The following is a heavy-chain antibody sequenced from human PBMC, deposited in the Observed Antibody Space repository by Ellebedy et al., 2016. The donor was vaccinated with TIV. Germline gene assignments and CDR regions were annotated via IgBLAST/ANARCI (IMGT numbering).Heavy chain of an antibody. CDR1: GYTFTSYD. V-gene: IGHV1-69*04. CDR3: ARARSSGWLHTPDY. D-gene: IGHD6-19*01. CDR2: IIPILGIA. Sequence: AASVKVSCKASGYTFTSYDINWVRQATGQGLEWMGRIIPILGIANYAQKFQGRVTITAAKSTSTAYMELSSLRSEDTAVYYCARARSSGWLHTPDYWGQGTLVIVSS. J-gene: IGHJ4*02.